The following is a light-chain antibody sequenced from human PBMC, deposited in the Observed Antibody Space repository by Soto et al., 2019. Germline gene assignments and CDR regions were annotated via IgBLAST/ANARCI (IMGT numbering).Light chain of an antibody. CDR1: QSISSW. CDR2: HAS. CDR3: QQYNSYS. V-gene: IGKV1-5*01. J-gene: IGKJ1*01. Sequence: DMQMTQYPSTLSASVGDRVTITCRASQSISSWLAWYQQKPGTAPKVLIYHASNLQSAVPSRFSGSGSGTEFTLTIGSLQPDDFATYHCQQYNSYSFGQGTKVDIK.